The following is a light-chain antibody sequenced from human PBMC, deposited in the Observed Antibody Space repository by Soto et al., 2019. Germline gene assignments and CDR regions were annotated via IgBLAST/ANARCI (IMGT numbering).Light chain of an antibody. CDR3: QQRSNWPP. CDR1: QSVSSY. Sequence: EIVLTQSPATLSLSPGERGTLSCRASQSVSSYLAWYQQKPGQAPRLLIYDASNRATGIPARFSGSGSGTNFTLTISSLEPEDFAVYYCQQRSNWPPFGQGTRLEI. CDR2: DAS. J-gene: IGKJ5*01. V-gene: IGKV3-11*01.